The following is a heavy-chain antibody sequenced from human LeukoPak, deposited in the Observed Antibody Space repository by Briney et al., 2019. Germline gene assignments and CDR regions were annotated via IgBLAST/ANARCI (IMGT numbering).Heavy chain of an antibody. D-gene: IGHD6-19*01. V-gene: IGHV3-23*01. Sequence: GGSLRLSCAASAFSFDNFAMSWVRQAPGRGLEWVSTISSRGDSTYVADSVKGRFTISRDNSKNSLYLQMNTVRAEDTAVYYCVKGPRPDITVAHTVENWGQGTLVTVSS. J-gene: IGHJ4*02. CDR1: AFSFDNFA. CDR3: VKGPRPDITVAHTVEN. CDR2: ISSRGDST.